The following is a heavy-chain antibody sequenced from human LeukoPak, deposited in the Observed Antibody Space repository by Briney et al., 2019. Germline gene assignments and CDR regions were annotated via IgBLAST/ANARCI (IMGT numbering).Heavy chain of an antibody. CDR1: GGSFSGYY. CDR3: ARGAVAGTTDY. J-gene: IGHJ4*02. Sequence: PSETLSLTCAVYGGSFSGYYWSWIRQPPGKGLEWIGEINHSGSTNYNPSLKSRVTISVDTSKNQFPLKLSSVTAADTAVYYCARGAVAGTTDYWGQGTLVTVSS. V-gene: IGHV4-34*01. D-gene: IGHD6-19*01. CDR2: INHSGST.